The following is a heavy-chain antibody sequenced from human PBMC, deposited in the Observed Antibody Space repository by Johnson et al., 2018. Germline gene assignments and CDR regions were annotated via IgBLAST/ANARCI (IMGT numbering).Heavy chain of an antibody. V-gene: IGHV3-33*01. D-gene: IGHD2-2*01. J-gene: IGHJ6*02. CDR2: IWYDGSKK. Sequence: QVQLVQSGGGVVQPGRSLRLSCAASGFTFSSYGMHWVRQAPGKGLEWVAVIWYDGSKKYYADSVKGRFTISRDNSKNTLYLQMNSLRAEDTAVYYCARDHCSSTSCYFYYYGMDVWGQGTTVTVSS. CDR1: GFTFSSYG. CDR3: ARDHCSSTSCYFYYYGMDV.